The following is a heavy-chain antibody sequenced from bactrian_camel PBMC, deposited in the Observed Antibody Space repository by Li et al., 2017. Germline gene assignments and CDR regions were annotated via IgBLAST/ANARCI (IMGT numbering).Heavy chain of an antibody. CDR3: AADRSTMYCASGLDTPLFYAY. Sequence: HVQLVESGGDSVQAGGTLRLSCVASGHTDSIDSLITMGWLRQAPGKGLEWVSAISWSGDSTNYADSVKGRFTISRGNAENTLYLQMNSLKFEDTAMYFCAADRSTMYCASGLDTPLFYAYWGQGTQVTVS. V-gene: IGHV3-3*01. J-gene: IGHJ4*01. CDR2: ISWSGDST. D-gene: IGHD3*01. CDR1: GHTDSIDSLIT.